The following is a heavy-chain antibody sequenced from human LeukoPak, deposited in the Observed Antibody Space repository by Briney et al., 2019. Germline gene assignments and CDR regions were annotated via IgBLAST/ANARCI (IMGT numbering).Heavy chain of an antibody. J-gene: IGHJ3*02. Sequence: ASVKVSCKASGYSFTSFHIHWVRQAPGHGLELMGIIHPSGGSTFYTQKFQGRVTMTRDTSTSTVYMELTSLRSEDTAVYYCATIPRGYSGYDDAFDIWGQGTMVTVSS. D-gene: IGHD5-12*01. CDR3: ATIPRGYSGYDDAFDI. V-gene: IGHV1-46*01. CDR2: IHPSGGST. CDR1: GYSFTSFH.